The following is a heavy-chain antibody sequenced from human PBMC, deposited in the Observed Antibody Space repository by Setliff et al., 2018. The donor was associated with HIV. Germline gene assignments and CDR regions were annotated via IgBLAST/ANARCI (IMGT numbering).Heavy chain of an antibody. CDR1: GDSITSSNYY. CDR3: ARGIENFWSGYVR. J-gene: IGHJ4*02. V-gene: IGHV4-39*07. D-gene: IGHD3-3*01. Sequence: SETLSLTCNVSGDSITSSNYYWGWIRQPPGKGLEWIGSFHYSASASYNPSLKSRVTILVDTSKNVFSLKLSSMTPADTAVYYCARGIENFWSGYVRWGQGTVVTVSS. CDR2: FHYSASA.